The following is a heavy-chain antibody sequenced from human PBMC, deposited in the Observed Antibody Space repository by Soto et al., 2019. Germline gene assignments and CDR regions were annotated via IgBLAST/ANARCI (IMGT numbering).Heavy chain of an antibody. D-gene: IGHD1-26*01. Sequence: GASVKVSCKASGYTFTSYGISWVRQAPGQGLEWMGWISAYNGNTNYAQKLQGRVTMTTDTSTSTAYMELRSLRSDDTAVYYCAREEIGGSYRYGMDVWGQGTTVTVSS. CDR3: AREEIGGSYRYGMDV. CDR1: GYTFTSYG. CDR2: ISAYNGNT. J-gene: IGHJ6*02. V-gene: IGHV1-18*01.